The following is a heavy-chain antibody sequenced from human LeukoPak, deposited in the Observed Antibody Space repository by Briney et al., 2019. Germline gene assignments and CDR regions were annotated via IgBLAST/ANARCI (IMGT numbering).Heavy chain of an antibody. CDR3: PRACYWNYEFDY. CDR2: ISAYNGNT. J-gene: IGHJ4*02. CDR1: GYTFTSYG. V-gene: IGHV1-18*01. Sequence: ASVKLSCKASGYTFTSYGISWVRQAPGQGLEWMGWISAYNGNTSYAQKSQGRVPMTTDTSTTTAYLGLTRLRSDDPAEYYGPRACYWNYEFDYWGEGTLFTVSS. D-gene: IGHD1-7*01.